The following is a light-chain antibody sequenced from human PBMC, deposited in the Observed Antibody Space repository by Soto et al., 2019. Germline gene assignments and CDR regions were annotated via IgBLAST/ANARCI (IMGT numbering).Light chain of an antibody. Sequence: QSVLTQPPSASGTPGQRVTISCSGGSSNIGSNTVNWYQQLPGTAPKLLIYSDNQRPSGVPDRFSGCKSGTSASLAISGLQSEDEADYYCAAWDDSLNGWVFGGVTKLTVL. CDR3: AAWDDSLNGWV. CDR2: SDN. CDR1: SSNIGSNT. J-gene: IGLJ3*02. V-gene: IGLV1-44*01.